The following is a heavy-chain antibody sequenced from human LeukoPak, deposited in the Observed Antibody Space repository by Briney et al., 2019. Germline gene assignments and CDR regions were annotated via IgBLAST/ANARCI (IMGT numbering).Heavy chain of an antibody. Sequence: PGGSLRLSCSASGFTFSSYAMHWVRQAPGKGLEYVSAISSNGGSTYYADSVKGRFTISRDNSKNTLYLQMSSLRAEDTAVYYCVKDRGIVVVVAATAYDYWGQGTLVTVSS. CDR1: GFTFSSYA. J-gene: IGHJ4*02. D-gene: IGHD2-15*01. CDR3: VKDRGIVVVVAATAYDY. CDR2: ISSNGGST. V-gene: IGHV3-64D*06.